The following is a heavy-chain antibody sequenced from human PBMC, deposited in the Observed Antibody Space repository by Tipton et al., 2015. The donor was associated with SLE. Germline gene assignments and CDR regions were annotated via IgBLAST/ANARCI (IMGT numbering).Heavy chain of an antibody. J-gene: IGHJ3*02. V-gene: IGHV4-59*11. D-gene: IGHD3-10*01. Sequence: TLSLTCNVSGGSISNLYWSWIRQPPGKPLEWIGYVYYGGSTKYNPSLKSRATISIDTSKTQFSLKLSSVTAADTAVYYCARDVALYGSGSYSPPDAFDIWGQGTKVTVSS. CDR2: VYYGGST. CDR1: GGSISNLY. CDR3: ARDVALYGSGSYSPPDAFDI.